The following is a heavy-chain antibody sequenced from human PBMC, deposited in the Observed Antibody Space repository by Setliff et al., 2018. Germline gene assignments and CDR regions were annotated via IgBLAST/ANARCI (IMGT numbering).Heavy chain of an antibody. J-gene: IGHJ1*01. CDR3: ARGGGSSYLYDSRGSEYFQF. V-gene: IGHV1-2*07. CDR1: GYIFRDYY. D-gene: IGHD3-22*01. CDR2: MNPNSGHT. Sequence: ASVKVSCKASGYIFRDYYIHWVRQAPGQGLEWMGWMNPNSGHTGYAHKFQGRVSMTRDTSISTAYMELSSLTSDDTAVYYCARGGGSSYLYDSRGSEYFQFWGQGALVTVSS.